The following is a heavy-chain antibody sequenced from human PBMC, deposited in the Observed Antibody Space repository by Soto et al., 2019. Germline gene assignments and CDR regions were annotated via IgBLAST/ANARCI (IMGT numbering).Heavy chain of an antibody. CDR1: GFTFSSYV. CDR3: AKGDVVVVAATRFDP. V-gene: IGHV3-23*01. Sequence: EVQLLESGGGLVQPGGSLRLSCAASGFTFSSYVMSWVRQAPGKGLEWVSAISGSGGSTYYADSVKGRFTISRDNSKNTLYLQMNSLRAEDTAVYYCAKGDVVVVAATRFDPWGQGTLVTVSS. D-gene: IGHD2-15*01. CDR2: ISGSGGST. J-gene: IGHJ5*02.